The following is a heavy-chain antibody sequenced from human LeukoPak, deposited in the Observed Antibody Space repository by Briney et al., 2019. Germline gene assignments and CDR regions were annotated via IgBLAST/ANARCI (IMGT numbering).Heavy chain of an antibody. V-gene: IGHV1-24*01. J-gene: IGHJ4*02. Sequence: ASVKVSCKVSGYTLTELSMHWVRQAPGKGLEWMGGFDPEDGETIYAQKFQGRVTMTEDTSTDTAYMELSSLRSEDTALYYCATGFWYGDLFDYWGQGTLVTVSS. CDR2: FDPEDGET. D-gene: IGHD4-17*01. CDR3: ATGFWYGDLFDY. CDR1: GYTLTELS.